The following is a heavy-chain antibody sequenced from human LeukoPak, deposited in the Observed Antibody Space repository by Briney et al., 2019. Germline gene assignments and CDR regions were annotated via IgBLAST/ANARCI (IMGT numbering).Heavy chain of an antibody. D-gene: IGHD3-16*01. V-gene: IGHV3-23*01. CDR1: GFTFTNYD. CDR3: ARRPGGVSAPYDH. J-gene: IGHJ4*02. CDR2: INSGGLT. Sequence: GGSLRLSCAASGFTFTNYDMAWVRQAPGKGLERVSAINSGGLTNYAESVRGWFTISRDISKSTLYLQMNSLRAEDTALYYCARRPGGVSAPYDHWGQGTLVSVSS.